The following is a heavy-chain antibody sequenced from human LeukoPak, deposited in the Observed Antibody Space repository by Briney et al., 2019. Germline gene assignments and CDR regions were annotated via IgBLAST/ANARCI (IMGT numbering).Heavy chain of an antibody. D-gene: IGHD7-27*01. CDR1: GGSISSYY. Sequence: SETLSLTCTVSGGSISSYYWSRIRQPPGKGLEWIGYIYYSGSTKYNPSLKSRVAISVDTSKKQFSLKLSSVTAADTAVYYCARFELGCFDYWGQGTLVTVSS. CDR3: ARFELGCFDY. V-gene: IGHV4-59*01. J-gene: IGHJ4*02. CDR2: IYYSGST.